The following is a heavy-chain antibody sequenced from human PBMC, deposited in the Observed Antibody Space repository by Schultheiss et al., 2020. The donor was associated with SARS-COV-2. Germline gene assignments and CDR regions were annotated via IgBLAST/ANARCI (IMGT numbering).Heavy chain of an antibody. J-gene: IGHJ4*02. V-gene: IGHV4-39*01. Sequence: SETLSLTCTVSGGSISSSSYYWGWIRQPPGKGLEWIGSIYYSGSTYYNPSLKSRVTISVDTSKNQFSLKLSSVTAADTAVYYCASIGHFDYWGQGTLVTVSS. CDR3: ASIGHFDY. CDR2: IYYSGST. CDR1: GGSISSSSYY.